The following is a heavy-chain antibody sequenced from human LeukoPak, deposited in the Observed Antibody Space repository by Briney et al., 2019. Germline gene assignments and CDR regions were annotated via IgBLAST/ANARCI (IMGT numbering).Heavy chain of an antibody. CDR2: INPSGGST. CDR3: ARAVGSSTREFEDY. V-gene: IGHV1-46*01. J-gene: IGHJ4*02. Sequence: GASVTVSFKASGYTFTIYYMHWVRQAPGQGLEWMGIINPSGGSTSYAQKFQGRVTITRDTSTSTVYMELSSLRSEDTAVYYCARAVGSSTREFEDYWGQGTLVTVSS. D-gene: IGHD2-2*01. CDR1: GYTFTIYY.